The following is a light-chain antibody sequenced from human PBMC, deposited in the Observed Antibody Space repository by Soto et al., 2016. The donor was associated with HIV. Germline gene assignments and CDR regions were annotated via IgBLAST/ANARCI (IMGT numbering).Light chain of an antibody. Sequence: SYELTQPSSVSVSPGQTARITCSGDMLPKKYSRWFQQKPGQAPVLVIYKDTERPSGIPERFSGSSLGTTVTLTISGAQVEDEADYYCYSSADNIWVFGGGTKLTVL. CDR1: MLPKKY. CDR3: YSSADNIWV. V-gene: IGLV3-27*01. CDR2: KDT. J-gene: IGLJ3*02.